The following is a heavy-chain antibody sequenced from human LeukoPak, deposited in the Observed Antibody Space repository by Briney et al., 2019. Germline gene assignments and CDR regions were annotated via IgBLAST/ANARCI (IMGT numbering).Heavy chain of an antibody. D-gene: IGHD4-17*01. CDR1: GFTFSSYW. CDR3: ARYRGGGDYDF. J-gene: IGHJ4*02. Sequence: GGSLRLSCAASGFTFSSYWMTWVRHAPGKGLEWVATIKQDGNVTYYLDSVNGRFTISRDNAKNSLYLQMNSLRAEDTAVYFCARYRGGGDYDFWGQGTLVTVSS. CDR2: IKQDGNVT. V-gene: IGHV3-7*04.